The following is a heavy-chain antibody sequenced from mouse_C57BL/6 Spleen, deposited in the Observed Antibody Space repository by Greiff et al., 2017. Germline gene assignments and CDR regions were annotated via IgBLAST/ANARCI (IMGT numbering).Heavy chain of an antibody. Sequence: EVKLVESGGGLVKPGGSLKLSCAASGFTFSDYGMHWVRQAPEKGLEWVAYISSGSSTIYYADTVKGRFTISRDNAKNTLFLQMTSLRSEDTAMYYCAREVGYYLDYWGQGTTLTVSS. CDR3: AREVGYYLDY. V-gene: IGHV5-17*01. D-gene: IGHD1-1*02. J-gene: IGHJ2*01. CDR2: ISSGSSTI. CDR1: GFTFSDYG.